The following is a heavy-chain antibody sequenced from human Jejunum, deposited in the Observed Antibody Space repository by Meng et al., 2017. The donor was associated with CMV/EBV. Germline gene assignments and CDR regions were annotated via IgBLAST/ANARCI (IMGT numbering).Heavy chain of an antibody. CDR1: GFPLNSYG. D-gene: IGHD3-22*01. Sequence: SGFPLNSYGIHGVRQLPGKGLEWVAVLWYDGSRKYFADSVQGRFSISRDDSKNTVYLQMNSLRAEDTAVYYCARDNDGSSHYSQFDYWGQGTLVTVSS. V-gene: IGHV3-33*01. CDR3: ARDNDGSSHYSQFDY. CDR2: LWYDGSRK. J-gene: IGHJ4*02.